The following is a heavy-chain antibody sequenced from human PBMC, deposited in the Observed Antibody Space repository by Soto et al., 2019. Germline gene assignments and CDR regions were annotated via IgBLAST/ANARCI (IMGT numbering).Heavy chain of an antibody. J-gene: IGHJ5*02. CDR1: GFTFSSYA. Sequence: QVQLVESGGGVVQPGRSLRLSCAASGFTFSSYAMHWVRQAPGKGLEWVAVISYDGSNKYYADSVKGRFTISRDNSKNTLYLQMNSLRAEDTAVYYCARTKYDYGDYEGCNWFDPWGQGTLVTVSS. D-gene: IGHD4-17*01. V-gene: IGHV3-30-3*01. CDR3: ARTKYDYGDYEGCNWFDP. CDR2: ISYDGSNK.